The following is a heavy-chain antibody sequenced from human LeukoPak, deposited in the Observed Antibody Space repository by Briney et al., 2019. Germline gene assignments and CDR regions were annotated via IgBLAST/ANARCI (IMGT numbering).Heavy chain of an antibody. CDR3: VKDSSGPFSNFDY. J-gene: IGHJ4*02. CDR1: GFTFSSYA. D-gene: IGHD6-19*01. V-gene: IGHV3-64D*06. Sequence: GGSLRLSCSASGFTFSSYAMHWVRQAPGKGLEYVSAISSNGGSTYYADSVKGRFIISRDNSKNTLYLQMSSLRAEDTAVYYCVKDSSGPFSNFDYWGQGTLVTVSS. CDR2: ISSNGGST.